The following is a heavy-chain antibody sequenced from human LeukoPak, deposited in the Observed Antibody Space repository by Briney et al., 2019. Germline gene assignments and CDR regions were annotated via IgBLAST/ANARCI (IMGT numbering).Heavy chain of an antibody. CDR1: GFTFSGFA. Sequence: GGSLRLSCATSGFTFSGFAMCWVRQAPGKGLEWVSAITTSGGETNYADSVKGRFTISRDNSKSTLFLQMHSLRGDDTADYYCAKGHYDDWYYFDYWGQGALVTVSS. D-gene: IGHD3-3*01. CDR3: AKGHYDDWYYFDY. V-gene: IGHV3-23*01. CDR2: ITTSGGET. J-gene: IGHJ4*02.